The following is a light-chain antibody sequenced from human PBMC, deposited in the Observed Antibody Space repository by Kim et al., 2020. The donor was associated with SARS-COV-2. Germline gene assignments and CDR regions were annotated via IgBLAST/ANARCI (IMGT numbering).Light chain of an antibody. J-gene: IGKJ3*01. CDR3: QQYGGSPLFS. Sequence: PGERAPLSCRASQTVGTSDLAWFQQKPGQAPRLLIFGASSRATGIPDRFSGSGSGTDFTLTISRLEPEDFAVYYCQQYGGSPLFSFGPGTKVDIK. V-gene: IGKV3-20*01. CDR1: QTVGTSD. CDR2: GAS.